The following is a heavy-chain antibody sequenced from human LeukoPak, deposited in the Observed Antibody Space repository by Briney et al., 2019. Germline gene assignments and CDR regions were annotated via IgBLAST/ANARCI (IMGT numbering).Heavy chain of an antibody. Sequence: SETLSLTCTVSGGSISSYYWSWIRQPPGKGLEWIGYMHYSGRTNYNPSLKSRATTSIDTSKNQFSLKLSSVAAADTAVYYCARFEYCSSTSCGGYYYYGVDAWGQGTTVTVSS. J-gene: IGHJ6*02. CDR1: GGSISSYY. V-gene: IGHV4-59*01. CDR2: MHYSGRT. D-gene: IGHD2-2*01. CDR3: ARFEYCSSTSCGGYYYYGVDA.